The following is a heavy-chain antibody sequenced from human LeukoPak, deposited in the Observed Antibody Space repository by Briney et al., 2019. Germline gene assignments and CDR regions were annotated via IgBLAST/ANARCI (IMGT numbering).Heavy chain of an antibody. CDR1: GFLFSSYE. Sequence: PGGSLRLSCAACGFLFSSYEMNWVRQAPGKGLEGVSYISCSGSTIYYADSVKGRFTISRDNAKNSLYLQMNSLRVEDTAVYYCAILRGGTVASFEYWGQGTLVTVSS. V-gene: IGHV3-48*03. D-gene: IGHD3-16*01. CDR2: ISCSGSTI. CDR3: AILRGGTVASFEY. J-gene: IGHJ4*02.